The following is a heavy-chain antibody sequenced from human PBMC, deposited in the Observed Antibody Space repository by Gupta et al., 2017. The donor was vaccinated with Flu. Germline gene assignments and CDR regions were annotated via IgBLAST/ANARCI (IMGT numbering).Heavy chain of an antibody. D-gene: IGHD3-16*01. CDR1: NYA. V-gene: IGHV3-23*01. Sequence: NYAMTWVRQVPGKGLEWVSRISSTDSKFHADAVKGRFTISRDNAKNTLYLQMNSLRAEDTAVYYCAKDSYDYVWGSYPDFWGQGTLVTVSS. CDR2: ISSTDSK. J-gene: IGHJ4*02. CDR3: AKDSYDYVWGSYPDF.